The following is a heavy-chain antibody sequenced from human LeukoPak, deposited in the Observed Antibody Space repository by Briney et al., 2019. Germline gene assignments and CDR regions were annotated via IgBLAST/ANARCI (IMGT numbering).Heavy chain of an antibody. CDR2: ISGSGGST. Sequence: GGSLRLSCAASGFTFSSYAMSWVRQAPGKGLEWVSAISGSGGSTYYADSVKGRFTISRDNSKNTLYLQMNSLRAEDTAVYYCAKDTAVKYGYSLGPFDYWGQGTLVTVSS. CDR3: AKDTAVKYGYSLGPFDY. V-gene: IGHV3-23*01. D-gene: IGHD5-24*01. J-gene: IGHJ4*02. CDR1: GFTFSSYA.